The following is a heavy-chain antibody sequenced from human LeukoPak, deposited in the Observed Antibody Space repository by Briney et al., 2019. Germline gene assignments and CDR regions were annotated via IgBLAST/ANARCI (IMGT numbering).Heavy chain of an antibody. J-gene: IGHJ4*02. CDR1: SGAISTSHW. CDR2: IYGSGNT. CDR3: ATKLSTDQHYFDY. D-gene: IGHD5/OR15-5a*01. V-gene: IGHV4-4*02. Sequence: PSETLSLTCTVSSGAISTSHWLSWVRPPPGKGLEWIGEIYGSGNTNNNPSLKSRVTMSANKTRIHLSLKLHSVTAADTAVYYCATKLSTDQHYFDYWGQGILVTVSS.